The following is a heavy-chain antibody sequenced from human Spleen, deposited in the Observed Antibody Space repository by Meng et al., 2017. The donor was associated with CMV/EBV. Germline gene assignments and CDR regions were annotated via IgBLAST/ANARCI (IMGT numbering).Heavy chain of an antibody. CDR2: TYYRSKWYN. J-gene: IGHJ4*02. V-gene: IGHV6-1*01. CDR3: ARVLGELTDS. D-gene: IGHD3-16*01. Sequence: LRLSCAISGDSVPSNSAAWDWIRQSPSRGLEWLGRTYYRSKWYNDYAASVKSRIIINPDTSKNQFSLQLNSVTPEDTAVYYCARVLGELTDSWGQGTLVTVSS. CDR1: GDSVPSNSAA.